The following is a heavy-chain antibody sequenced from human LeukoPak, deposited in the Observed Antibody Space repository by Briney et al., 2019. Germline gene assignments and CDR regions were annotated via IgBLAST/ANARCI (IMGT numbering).Heavy chain of an antibody. CDR1: GFTFDDYA. Sequence: GSLRLSCAASGFTFDDYAMHWVRQAPGKGLEWVSLISWDGGSTYYADSVKGRFTISRDNSKNSLYLQMNSLRAEDTALYYCAKDKVPRNIAVAGTWLDYWGQGTLVTVSS. CDR3: AKDKVPRNIAVAGTWLDY. V-gene: IGHV3-43D*03. J-gene: IGHJ4*02. CDR2: ISWDGGST. D-gene: IGHD6-19*01.